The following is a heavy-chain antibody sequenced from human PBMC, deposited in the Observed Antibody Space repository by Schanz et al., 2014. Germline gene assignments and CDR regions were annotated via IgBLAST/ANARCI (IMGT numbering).Heavy chain of an antibody. D-gene: IGHD7-27*01. V-gene: IGHV3-30*02. CDR3: AKVKTGTPYYFDH. CDR1: RLNFNNAW. Sequence: VQLEESGGGLVKPGGSLKLSCAASRLNFNNAWMHWVRQAPGKGLEWVTFIGYGGTNTYYADSVKGRFTVSRDNSKNTLYLQMNSLRAEDTAVYFCAKVKTGTPYYFDHWGQGTLVTVSS. CDR2: IGYGGTNT. J-gene: IGHJ4*02.